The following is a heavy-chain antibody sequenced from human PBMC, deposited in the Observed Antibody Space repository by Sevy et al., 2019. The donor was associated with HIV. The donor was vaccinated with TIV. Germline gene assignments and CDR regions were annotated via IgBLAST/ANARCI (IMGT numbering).Heavy chain of an antibody. V-gene: IGHV3-7*01. J-gene: IGHJ6*03. D-gene: IGHD2-15*01. CDR1: GFTFSSYW. CDR2: IKQDGSEK. CDR3: ARVVVYYYYYMDV. Sequence: GGSLRLSCAASGFTFSSYWMSWVRQAPGKGLEWVANIKQDGSEKYYVDSVKGRFTISRDNAKNSLYLQMNSLRAEDTAVYYCARVVVYYYYYMDVWSKGTTVTVSS.